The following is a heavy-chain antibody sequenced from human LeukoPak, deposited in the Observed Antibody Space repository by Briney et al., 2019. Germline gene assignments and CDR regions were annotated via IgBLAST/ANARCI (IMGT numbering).Heavy chain of an antibody. CDR3: AKDLGVVVVTAAVDY. V-gene: IGHV3-23*01. CDR2: ISGSGGST. J-gene: IGHJ4*02. Sequence: PGGSLRLSCAASGFTFSSYAMSWVRQAPGKGLEWVSAISGSGGSTYYADSVKGRFTISRDNSKNTLYLQMNSLRAEDTAVYYCAKDLGVVVVTAAVDYWGQGTLVTVSS. CDR1: GFTFSSYA. D-gene: IGHD2-21*02.